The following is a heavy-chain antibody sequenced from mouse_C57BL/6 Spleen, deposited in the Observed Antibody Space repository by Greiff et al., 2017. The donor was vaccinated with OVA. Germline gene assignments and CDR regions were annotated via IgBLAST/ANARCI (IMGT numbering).Heavy chain of an antibody. V-gene: IGHV1-81*01. D-gene: IGHD4-1*01. Sequence: VKLQQSGAELARPGASVKLSCKASGYTFTSYGISWVKQRTGQGLEWIGEIYPRSGNTYYNEKFKGKATLTADKSSSTAYMELRSLTSEDSAVDFGASWDRYYFDYWGQGTTLTVSS. CDR2: IYPRSGNT. CDR1: GYTFTSYG. CDR3: ASWDRYYFDY. J-gene: IGHJ2*01.